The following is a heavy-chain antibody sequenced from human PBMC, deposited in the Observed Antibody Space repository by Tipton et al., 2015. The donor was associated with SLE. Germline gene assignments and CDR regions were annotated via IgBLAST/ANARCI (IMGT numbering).Heavy chain of an antibody. CDR2: LYFSGTT. V-gene: IGHV4-39*01. D-gene: IGHD2-15*01. Sequence: TLSLNCSVSGVSTSTTTFYLALIRQPPGKGLEWIGSLYFSGTTYYNPSLKSRVTVSVDTSKTQFSLNLTSVTAADTAVYYCARQLPLLYPEYFDFWGQGILVTVSS. CDR3: ARQLPLLYPEYFDF. J-gene: IGHJ4*02. CDR1: GVSTSTTTFY.